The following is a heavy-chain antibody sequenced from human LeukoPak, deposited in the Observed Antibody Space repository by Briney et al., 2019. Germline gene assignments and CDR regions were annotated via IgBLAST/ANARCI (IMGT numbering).Heavy chain of an antibody. Sequence: WETLSLTCTVSGGSISSNYWSWIRQPPGKGLEWIGYIRYTGSTNYNPALKSRVTISVDTSKNQFSLKVNSVTAADTAVYYCVRDRFCSGRSCYGPPDDWGQGARVTVSS. J-gene: IGHJ4*02. CDR3: VRDRFCSGRSCYGPPDD. D-gene: IGHD2-15*01. V-gene: IGHV4-59*12. CDR2: IRYTGST. CDR1: GGSISSNY.